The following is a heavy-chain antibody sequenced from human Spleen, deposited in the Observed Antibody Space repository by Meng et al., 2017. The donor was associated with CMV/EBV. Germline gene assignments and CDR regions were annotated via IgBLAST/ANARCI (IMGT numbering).Heavy chain of an antibody. D-gene: IGHD6-19*01. CDR1: GYTFTDYD. V-gene: IGHV1-2*02. J-gene: IGHJ5*02. CDR2: IKPSSGDT. Sequence: SCKASGYTFTDYDIHWLRQGPGQGLEWMGWIKPSSGDTEYAQKVQGRVTMTRETSDTTAYMELTRLKSDDAAMYYCARGGNGGYFGPWGQGTLVTVSS. CDR3: ARGGNGGYFGP.